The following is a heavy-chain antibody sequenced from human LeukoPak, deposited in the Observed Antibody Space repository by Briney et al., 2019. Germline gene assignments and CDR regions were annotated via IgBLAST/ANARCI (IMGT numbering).Heavy chain of an antibody. V-gene: IGHV3-48*01. CDR2: IESYSRII. Sequence: GGSLRLSCEASGFTFNTYSMNWVRQAPGKGLQWVSYIESYSRIIHYADSVKGRFTISRDDAKNSLFLQMNSLRAEDTAIYYCARQGPNGDLDFWGQGTLVTVPS. CDR1: GFTFNTYS. CDR3: ARQGPNGDLDF. D-gene: IGHD4-17*01. J-gene: IGHJ4*02.